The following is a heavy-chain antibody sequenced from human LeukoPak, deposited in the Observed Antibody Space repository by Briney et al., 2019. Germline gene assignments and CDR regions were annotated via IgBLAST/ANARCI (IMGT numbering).Heavy chain of an antibody. J-gene: IGHJ5*02. CDR2: IYTSGST. CDR1: GGSISSGSYY. D-gene: IGHD3-9*01. V-gene: IGHV4-61*02. Sequence: SETLSLTCTVSGGSISSGSYYWSWIRQPAGKGLEWIGRIYTSGSTNYNPSLKSRVTISVDTSKNQFSLKLSSVTAADTAVYYCARLQDRVYYDILTGYYSSIGRGGLFDPWGQGTLVTVSS. CDR3: ARLQDRVYYDILTGYYSSIGRGGLFDP.